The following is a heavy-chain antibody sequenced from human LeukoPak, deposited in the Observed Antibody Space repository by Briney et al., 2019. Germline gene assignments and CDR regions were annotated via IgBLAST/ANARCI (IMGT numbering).Heavy chain of an antibody. CDR3: AKAGGGENYFKGDV. Sequence: GGSLRLSCAASGFTFSSYSMNWVRQAPGKGLEWVSSFSSSSSYIDYADSVKGRFTISRDNPKNSLYLQMNSLRAEDTAVYYGAKAGGGENYFKGDVGAKGPPAPVPS. CDR2: FSSSSSYI. CDR1: GFTFSSYS. V-gene: IGHV3-21*01. D-gene: IGHD3-10*01. J-gene: IGHJ6*03.